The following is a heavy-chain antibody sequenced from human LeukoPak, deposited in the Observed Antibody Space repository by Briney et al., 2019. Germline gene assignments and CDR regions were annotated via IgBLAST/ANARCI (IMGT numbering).Heavy chain of an antibody. CDR1: GFTFDDYA. J-gene: IGHJ4*02. V-gene: IGHV3-74*01. CDR2: INGYGSTT. CDR3: ARDEPTVTTGPPVGS. D-gene: IGHD4-17*01. Sequence: GGSLRLSCAASGFTFDDYAMHWVRQAPGKGLEWVSCINGYGSTTNYADSVRGRFTISRDNAKNTLYLQMNSLRAEDTAVYYCARDEPTVTTGPPVGSWGQGTLVTVSS.